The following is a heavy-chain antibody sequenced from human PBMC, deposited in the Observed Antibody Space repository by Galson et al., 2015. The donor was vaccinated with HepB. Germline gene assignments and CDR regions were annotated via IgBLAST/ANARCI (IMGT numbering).Heavy chain of an antibody. CDR3: TRGQTTSEY. Sequence: SLRLSCAASGFSFSTYAMHWVRQAPGKGLEWVANIKQDGSERHYVDSVKGRFTISRDNARNSPYLQINSLRAEDRAVYYCTRGQTTSEYWGQGALVTVSS. V-gene: IGHV3-7*01. CDR1: GFSFSTYA. D-gene: IGHD4-11*01. CDR2: IKQDGSER. J-gene: IGHJ4*02.